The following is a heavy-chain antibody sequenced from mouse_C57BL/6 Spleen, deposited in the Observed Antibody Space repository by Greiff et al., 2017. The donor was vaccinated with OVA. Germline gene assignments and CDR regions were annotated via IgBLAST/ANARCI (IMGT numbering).Heavy chain of an antibody. CDR3: ARRTALMDY. CDR1: GYTFTDYY. V-gene: IGHV1-26*01. J-gene: IGHJ4*01. D-gene: IGHD3-2*01. CDR2: INPNNGGT. Sequence: VQLQQSGPELVKPGASVKISCKASGYTFTDYYMNWVKQSHGKSLEWIGDINPNNGGTSYNQKFKGKATLTVDKSSSTAYMELRSLTSEDSAVYYCARRTALMDYWGQGTSVTVSS.